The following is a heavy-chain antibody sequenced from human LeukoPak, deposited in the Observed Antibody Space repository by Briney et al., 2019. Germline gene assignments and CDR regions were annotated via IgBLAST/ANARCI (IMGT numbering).Heavy chain of an antibody. CDR2: LYSGSDT. V-gene: IGHV3-53*01. CDR1: GFSVSLNY. J-gene: IGHJ2*01. CDR3: ARVGDHFHWYLDL. Sequence: PGGSLTLSCAASGFSVSLNYVNWVRQAPGKGLEWVSILYSGSDTYYADSVKGRFTISRDSSKNMLFLHMNSLRVEDTALYYCARVGDHFHWYLDLWGRGTLVTVSS. D-gene: IGHD3-3*02.